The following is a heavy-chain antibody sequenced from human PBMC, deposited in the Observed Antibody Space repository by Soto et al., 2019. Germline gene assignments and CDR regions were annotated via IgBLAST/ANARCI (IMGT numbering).Heavy chain of an antibody. D-gene: IGHD1-1*01. CDR3: AKCPAKLERPHGFDY. V-gene: IGHV3-30*18. CDR1: GFTFSSYG. Sequence: GGSLRLSCAASGFTFSSYGMHWVRQAPGKGLEWVAVISYDGSNKYYADSVKGRFTISRDNSKNTLYLQMNSLRAEDTAVYCCAKCPAKLERPHGFDYWGQGTLVTVSS. CDR2: ISYDGSNK. J-gene: IGHJ4*02.